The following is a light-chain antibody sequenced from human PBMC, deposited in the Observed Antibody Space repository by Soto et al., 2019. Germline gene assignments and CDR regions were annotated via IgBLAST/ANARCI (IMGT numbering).Light chain of an antibody. CDR3: LQKYFFPFT. Sequence: AIPMTQSPSSLSASVGDRVTITCRASQGIRNDLDWFQQKPGKAPKLLIYAASNLQSGVPARFSGSGSGTDFTLTSSSLQPEDFATYYCLQKYFFPFTFGPGIKVDIK. V-gene: IGKV1-6*01. CDR1: QGIRND. CDR2: AAS. J-gene: IGKJ3*01.